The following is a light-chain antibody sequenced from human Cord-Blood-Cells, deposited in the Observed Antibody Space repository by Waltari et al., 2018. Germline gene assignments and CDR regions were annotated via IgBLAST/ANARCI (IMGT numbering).Light chain of an antibody. J-gene: IGLJ2*01. CDR3: QVWDSSSDHVV. V-gene: IGLV3-21*04. CDR2: YDS. Sequence: SYVLPQPPSVSVAPGKTARITCGGNNLGSKSLHWYQQKPGQAPVLVIYYDSDRPSGIPERFSGSNSGNTATLTISRVEAGDEADYYCQVWDSSSDHVVFGGGTKLTVL. CDR1: NLGSKS.